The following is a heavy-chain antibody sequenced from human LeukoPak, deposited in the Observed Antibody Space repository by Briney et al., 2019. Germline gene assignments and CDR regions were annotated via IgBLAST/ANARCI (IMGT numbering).Heavy chain of an antibody. J-gene: IGHJ6*03. D-gene: IGHD3-10*01. CDR3: ARLKGRWFGELLSRYYYYYMDV. CDR1: GGSFSGYY. Sequence: SETLSLTCAVYGGSFSGYYWSWIRQPPGKGLEWIGEINHSGSTNYNPSLKSRVTISVDTSKNQFSLKLSSVTAADTAVYYCARLKGRWFGELLSRYYYYYMDVWGKGTTVTISS. CDR2: INHSGST. V-gene: IGHV4-34*01.